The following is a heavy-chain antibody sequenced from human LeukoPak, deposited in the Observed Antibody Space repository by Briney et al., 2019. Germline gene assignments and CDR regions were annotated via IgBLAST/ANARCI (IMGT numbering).Heavy chain of an antibody. CDR2: INTDGSST. Sequence: GGSLRLSCAASGFTFSSYWMHWVRQAPGKGLVWVSRINTDGSSTSYADSVKGRFTISRDNAKNTLYLQMNSLRAEDTAVYYCARGRTRDIVVVPAATPWGQGTLVTVSS. V-gene: IGHV3-74*01. CDR1: GFTFSSYW. J-gene: IGHJ5*02. D-gene: IGHD2-2*01. CDR3: ARGRTRDIVVVPAATP.